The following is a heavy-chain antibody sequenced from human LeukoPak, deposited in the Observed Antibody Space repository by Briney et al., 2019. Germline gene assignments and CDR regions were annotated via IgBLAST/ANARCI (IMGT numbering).Heavy chain of an antibody. CDR3: AKKLD. CDR1: GFTFDTYA. V-gene: IGHV3-23*01. J-gene: IGHJ4*02. Sequence: SGGSLRLSCAASGFTFDTYAMNWVRQAPGKGLEWVSGISGNSTSTYYADSVKGRFTISRDNSKKTLYLQMDSLRAEDTAVYYCAKKLDWGQGTLVTAS. D-gene: IGHD5-24*01. CDR2: ISGNSTST.